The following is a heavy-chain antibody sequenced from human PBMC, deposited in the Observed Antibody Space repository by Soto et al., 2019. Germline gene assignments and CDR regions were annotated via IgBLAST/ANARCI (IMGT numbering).Heavy chain of an antibody. CDR1: GGSISSYY. CDR2: IYYSGST. J-gene: IGHJ4*02. CDR3: ASPGGSGSYYEGHDY. Sequence: SETLSLTWTVSGGSISSYYWSWIRQPPGKGLEWIGYIYYSGSTNYNPSLKSRVTISVDTSKNQFSLKLSSVTAADTAVYYCASPGGSGSYYEGHDYWGQGTLVTVSS. V-gene: IGHV4-59*01. D-gene: IGHD3-10*01.